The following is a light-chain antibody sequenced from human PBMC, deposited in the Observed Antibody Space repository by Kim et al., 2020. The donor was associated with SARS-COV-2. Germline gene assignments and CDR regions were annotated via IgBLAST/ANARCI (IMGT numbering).Light chain of an antibody. CDR2: LNSDGSH. CDR1: SGHSSYA. Sequence: QLVLTQSPSASASLGASVKLTCTLSSGHSSYAIAWHQQQPEKGPRYLMKLNSDGSHSKGDGIPDRFSGSSSGAERYLTISSLQSEDEADYYCQTWGAGLWVFGGGTQLTAL. V-gene: IGLV4-69*01. CDR3: QTWGAGLWV. J-gene: IGLJ3*02.